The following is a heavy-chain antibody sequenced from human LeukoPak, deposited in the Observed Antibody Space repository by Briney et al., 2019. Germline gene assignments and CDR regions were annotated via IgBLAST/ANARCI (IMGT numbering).Heavy chain of an antibody. J-gene: IGHJ3*02. CDR2: INHSGST. V-gene: IGHV4-34*01. CDR1: GGSFSGYY. CDR3: ATDGSQDDAFDI. Sequence: SETLSLTCAVYGGSFSGYYWSWIRQPPGKGLEWIGEINHSGSTNYNPSLKSRVTISVDTSKNQFSLELSSVTAADTAVYYCATDGSQDDAFDIWGQGTMVTVSS. D-gene: IGHD3-10*01.